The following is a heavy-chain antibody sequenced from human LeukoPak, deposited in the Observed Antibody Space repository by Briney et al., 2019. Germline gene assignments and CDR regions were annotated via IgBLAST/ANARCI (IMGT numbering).Heavy chain of an antibody. D-gene: IGHD3-22*01. J-gene: IGHJ4*02. CDR2: IIPIFGTA. Sequence: ASVRVSRKASGGTFSSYAISWVRQAPGQGLEWMGGIIPIFGTANYAQEFQGRVTVTTDESTSTAYMELSSLRSEDTAVYYCATHYYDSSGYGYWGQGTLVTVSS. CDR1: GGTFSSYA. V-gene: IGHV1-69*05. CDR3: ATHYYDSSGYGY.